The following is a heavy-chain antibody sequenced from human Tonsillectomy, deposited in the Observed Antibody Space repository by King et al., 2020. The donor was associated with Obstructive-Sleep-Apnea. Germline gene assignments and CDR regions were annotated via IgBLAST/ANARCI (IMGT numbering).Heavy chain of an antibody. J-gene: IGHJ4*02. CDR3: AVPRSQHYGDYPFDY. CDR2: ISYDGNNR. V-gene: IGHV3-30*03. Sequence: VQLVESGGGVVQPGRSLRLSCAVSGVTFSSYGVHWVRQAPGKGLEWVAGISYDGNNRNYGDSVKGRFSISRDNSRDTVYLQMNSLRAEDTAVYYCAVPRSQHYGDYPFDYWGQGTLVTVSS. D-gene: IGHD4-17*01. CDR1: GVTFSSYG.